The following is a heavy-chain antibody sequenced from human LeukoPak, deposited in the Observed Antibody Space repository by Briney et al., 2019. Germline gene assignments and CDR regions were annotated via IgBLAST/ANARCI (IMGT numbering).Heavy chain of an antibody. CDR1: GFTFSSYD. CDR2: IGTAGDT. Sequence: PGGSLRLSCAASGFTFSSYDMHWVRQATGKGLEWVSAIGTAGDTYYPGSVKGRFTISRENAKNSLYLQMNSLRAGDTAVYYCARGRGSYDSSGPGYFDLWGRGTLVTVSS. CDR3: ARGRGSYDSSGPGYFDL. D-gene: IGHD3-22*01. J-gene: IGHJ2*01. V-gene: IGHV3-13*01.